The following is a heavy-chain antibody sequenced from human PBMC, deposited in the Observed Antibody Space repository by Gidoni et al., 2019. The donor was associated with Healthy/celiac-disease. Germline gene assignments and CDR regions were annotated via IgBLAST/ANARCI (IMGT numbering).Heavy chain of an antibody. V-gene: IGHV3-9*01. D-gene: IGHD4-17*01. CDR1: GFTFDDYA. Sequence: EVQLVESGGGLVQPGRSLRLSCAASGFTFDDYAMHWVRQAPGKGLEWVSGISWNSVSRGYADSVKGRFTISRDNAKNSLYLQMNSLRAEDKALYYCAKGSMTTGDPSMGGAAAFDIWGQGTMVTVSS. J-gene: IGHJ3*02. CDR2: ISWNSVSR. CDR3: AKGSMTTGDPSMGGAAAFDI.